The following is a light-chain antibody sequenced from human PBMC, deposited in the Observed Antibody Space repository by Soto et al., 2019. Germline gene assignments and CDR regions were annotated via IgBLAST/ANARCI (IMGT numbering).Light chain of an antibody. CDR1: QSVGRS. CDR2: DVS. V-gene: IGKV3-11*01. Sequence: EIVLTQSPATLSLSPGERATLSCRASQSVGRSLACYQQKPGQAPRLLIYDVSNRATGIPARFSGSGSGTDFTLTISSLEPEDFAVYHCQQRTNWPLTFGPGTKVDIK. CDR3: QQRTNWPLT. J-gene: IGKJ3*01.